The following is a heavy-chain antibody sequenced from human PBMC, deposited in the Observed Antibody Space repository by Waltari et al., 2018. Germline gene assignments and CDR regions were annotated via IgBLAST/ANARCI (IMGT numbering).Heavy chain of an antibody. CDR2: IYSVGSS. V-gene: IGHV3-53*01. Sequence: EVQVVESGGGLIQPGGSLRLSCAVSGFIVSSNYMRWVRQAPGKGLEWVSVIYSVGSSYYVDSVKGRFTISRDNSKNTIYLEMNSLRGEDTAVYFCVGHRFGSGSYFDYWGQGTPVIVSS. D-gene: IGHD3-10*01. CDR1: GFIVSSNY. J-gene: IGHJ4*02. CDR3: VGHRFGSGSYFDY.